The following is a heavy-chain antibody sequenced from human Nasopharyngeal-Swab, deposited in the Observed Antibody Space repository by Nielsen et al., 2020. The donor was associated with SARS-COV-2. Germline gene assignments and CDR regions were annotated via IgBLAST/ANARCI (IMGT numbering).Heavy chain of an antibody. CDR3: ARGTGYYYYMDV. V-gene: IGHV3-48*04. CDR2: ISSGGSTI. J-gene: IGHJ6*03. Sequence: GESLKISCAASGFAFSTYSMNWVRQAPGKGLEWLSYISSGGSTIYYADSVKGRFTISRDNAKNSMFLQMNGLRVEDTAVYYCARGTGYYYYMDVWGKGTTVTVSS. CDR1: GFAFSTYS. D-gene: IGHD1-14*01.